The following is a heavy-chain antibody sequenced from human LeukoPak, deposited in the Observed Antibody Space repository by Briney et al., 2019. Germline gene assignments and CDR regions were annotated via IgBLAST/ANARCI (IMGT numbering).Heavy chain of an antibody. Sequence: PSETLSLTCTVSGGSISSYYWSWIRQPPGKGLAGIGYIYYSGSTNYNPSLKSRVTISVDTSKNRFSLKLSSVTAPHTPVYFCARHKGGRSWYSFASWGQGTLVTASP. V-gene: IGHV4-59*08. J-gene: IGHJ4*02. D-gene: IGHD6-13*01. CDR2: IYYSGST. CDR3: ARHKGGRSWYSFAS. CDR1: GGSISSYY.